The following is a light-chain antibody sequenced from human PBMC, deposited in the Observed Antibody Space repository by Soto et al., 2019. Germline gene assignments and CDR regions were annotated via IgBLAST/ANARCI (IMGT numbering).Light chain of an antibody. CDR2: DAS. Sequence: DIQMTQSPSSLSASVGDRVTITCRASQPISYSLNWYQQKPGKAPKVLIYDASTLQSGVPPRFSGSGSGTDFALTISSLQPEDFATYYWHQSAGSLTWTFGQGTSVEAK. V-gene: IGKV1-39*01. J-gene: IGKJ1*01. CDR1: QPISYS. CDR3: HQSAGSLTWT.